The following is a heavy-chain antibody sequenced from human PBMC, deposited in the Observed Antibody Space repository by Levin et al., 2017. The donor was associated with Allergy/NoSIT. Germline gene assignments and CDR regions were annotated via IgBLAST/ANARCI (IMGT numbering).Heavy chain of an antibody. CDR3: AMSPSWRIY. J-gene: IGHJ4*02. Sequence: ASVKVSCKTSGYPFTYYHIHWVRQAPGQGLEWMGYIDPDSGDTEYAQKFQGRVSMTRDTSLNTAFLDWTTVTSDDTAVYYCAMSPSWRIYWGQGSPVTVSS. V-gene: IGHV1-2*02. D-gene: IGHD2-2*01. CDR1: GYPFTYYH. CDR2: IDPDSGDT.